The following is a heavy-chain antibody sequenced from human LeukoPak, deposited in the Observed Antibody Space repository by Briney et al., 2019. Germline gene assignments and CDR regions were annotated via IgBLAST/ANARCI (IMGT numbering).Heavy chain of an antibody. CDR2: ISAYNGNT. D-gene: IGHD3-10*01. CDR1: GYTFTSYG. Sequence: ASVKVSCKASGYTFTSYGISWVRQAPGQGLDWIGWISAYNGNTNYAQKLQGRVTMTTDTSTSTAYMALRSLRSADTAVYYCARAITVSRYYYYYGMDVWGQGTTVTVSS. J-gene: IGHJ6*02. CDR3: ARAITVSRYYYYYGMDV. V-gene: IGHV1-18*01.